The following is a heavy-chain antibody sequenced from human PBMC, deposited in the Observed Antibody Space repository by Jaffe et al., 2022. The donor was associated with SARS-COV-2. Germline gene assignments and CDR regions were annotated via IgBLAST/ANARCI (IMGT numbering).Heavy chain of an antibody. CDR2: INQDRSEK. V-gene: IGHV3-7*01. D-gene: IGHD6-13*01. CDR3: ARGRWGSWPFDY. J-gene: IGHJ4*02. Sequence: EVQLVESGGGLVPPGGSLRLSCAASGFIFTTYWVNWVRQAPGKGLEWVANINQDRSEKYYVDSVKGRFTISRDNAKNSVFLEMNSLRAEDTAIYYCARGRWGSWPFDYWGQGTLVTVSS. CDR1: GFIFTTYW.